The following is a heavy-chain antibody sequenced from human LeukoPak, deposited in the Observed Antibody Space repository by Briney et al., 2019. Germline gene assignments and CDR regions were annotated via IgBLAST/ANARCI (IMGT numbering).Heavy chain of an antibody. CDR2: ISDSSSYI. D-gene: IGHD3-3*01. CDR1: GFTFSSYS. Sequence: GGSLRLSCAASGFTFSSYSMNWVRQAPGKGLEWVSSISDSSSYIYYADSVKGRFTISRDNAKNSLYLQMNSLRAEDTAVYYCARERGRITIFGVVSDRLDPWGQGTLVTVSS. CDR3: ARERGRITIFGVVSDRLDP. J-gene: IGHJ5*02. V-gene: IGHV3-21*01.